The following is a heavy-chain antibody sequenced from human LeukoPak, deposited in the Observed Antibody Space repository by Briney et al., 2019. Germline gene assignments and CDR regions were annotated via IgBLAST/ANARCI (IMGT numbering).Heavy chain of an antibody. J-gene: IGHJ4*02. CDR1: GFTFSSYA. CDR3: ARGVVLTFYYFDS. Sequence: PGGSLRLSCAASGFTFSSYAMSWVRQAPGKGLEWVSAISGSGGSTYYADSVKGRFTISRDNSKNTLYLQMNSLRAEDTAVYYCARGVVLTFYYFDSWGQGALVTVSS. V-gene: IGHV3-23*01. CDR2: ISGSGGST. D-gene: IGHD2-15*01.